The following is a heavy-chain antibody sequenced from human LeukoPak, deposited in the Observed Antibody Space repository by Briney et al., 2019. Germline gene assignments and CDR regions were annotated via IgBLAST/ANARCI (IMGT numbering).Heavy chain of an antibody. CDR2: ISSSGSTI. CDR3: AREGIAVAGPRGMDV. Sequence: PGGSLRLSCAASGFTFSSYEMNWVRQAPGKGLEWVSYISSSGSTIYYADSVRGRFTISRDNAKNSLYLQMNSLRAEDTAVYYCAREGIAVAGPRGMDVWGQATTFTVSS. CDR1: GFTFSSYE. D-gene: IGHD6-19*01. V-gene: IGHV3-48*03. J-gene: IGHJ6*02.